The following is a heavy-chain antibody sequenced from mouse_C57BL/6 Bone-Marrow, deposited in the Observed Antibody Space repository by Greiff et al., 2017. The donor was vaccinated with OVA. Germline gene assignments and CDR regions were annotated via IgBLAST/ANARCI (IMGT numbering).Heavy chain of an antibody. J-gene: IGHJ1*03. D-gene: IGHD1-1*01. V-gene: IGHV1-64*01. CDR2: IHPNSGST. CDR1: GYTFTSYW. Sequence: VQLQQPGAELVKPGASVKLSCKASGYTFTSYWMHWVKQRPGQGLEWIGMIHPNSGSTNYNEKFKSNATLTVDKSSSTAYMQLSSLTSEDSAVYYCARDYGSRNWYFDVWGTGTTVTVSS. CDR3: ARDYGSRNWYFDV.